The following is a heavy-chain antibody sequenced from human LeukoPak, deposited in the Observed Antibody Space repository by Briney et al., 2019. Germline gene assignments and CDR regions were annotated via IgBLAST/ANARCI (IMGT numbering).Heavy chain of an antibody. V-gene: IGHV1-2*02. Sequence: ASVKVSCKASGYIFSGYYIYWVRQAPGQGLEWMGWINPNSGDTKYAQRFQGRVTMTRDTSIRTGYMKLSRLRSDDTAVYYCARTYRRVGELFYGLDVWGQGTTVTVSS. CDR1: GYIFSGYY. CDR2: INPNSGDT. CDR3: ARTYRRVGELFYGLDV. J-gene: IGHJ6*02. D-gene: IGHD3-10*01.